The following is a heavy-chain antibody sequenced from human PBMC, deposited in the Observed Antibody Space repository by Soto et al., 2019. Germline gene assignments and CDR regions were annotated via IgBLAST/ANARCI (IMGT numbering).Heavy chain of an antibody. CDR2: ISYDGSNK. Sequence: GGSLRLSCAASGFTFSSYAMHWVRQAPGKGLEWVAVISYDGSNKYYADSVKGRFTISRDNAKNTLYLQMSSLRAEDTAVYYCTRDYVMDVWGQGTTVTVSS. CDR1: GFTFSSYA. D-gene: IGHD3-10*02. J-gene: IGHJ6*02. CDR3: TRDYVMDV. V-gene: IGHV3-30-3*01.